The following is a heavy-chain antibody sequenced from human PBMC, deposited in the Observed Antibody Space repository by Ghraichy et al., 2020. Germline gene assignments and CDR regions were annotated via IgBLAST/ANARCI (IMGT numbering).Heavy chain of an antibody. Sequence: GGSLRLSCAASGFTFSNYAMHWVRQAPGKGLEYISAISSNGDRTWYVNSVKGRFTVSRDNSRNTLYLQMGSLRAEDMAVYYCARAIAVRGPHDVYDVWGQGTMVTVPS. D-gene: IGHD6-19*01. V-gene: IGHV3-64*01. CDR3: ARAIAVRGPHDVYDV. CDR1: GFTFSNYA. J-gene: IGHJ3*01. CDR2: ISSNGDRT.